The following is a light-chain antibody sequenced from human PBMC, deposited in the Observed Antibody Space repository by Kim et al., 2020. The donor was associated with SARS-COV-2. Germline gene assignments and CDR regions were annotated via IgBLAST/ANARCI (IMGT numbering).Light chain of an antibody. Sequence: GQSVTISWTGTSSDGVNYKYVSWYQQHPGEAPKFIIYEVNKRPSGVPDRFSGSKSGNTASLTVSGLQAEDEAHYYCSSYAGTNNYVFGTGTKVTVL. CDR3: SSYAGTNNYV. J-gene: IGLJ1*01. CDR2: EVN. V-gene: IGLV2-8*01. CDR1: SSDGVNYKY.